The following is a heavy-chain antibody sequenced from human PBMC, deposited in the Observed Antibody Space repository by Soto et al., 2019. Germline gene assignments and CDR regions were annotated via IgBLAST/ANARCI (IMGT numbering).Heavy chain of an antibody. CDR1: SGSISSTIYS. D-gene: IGHD2-8*01. CDR2: NSGST. Sequence: SETLSLTCTVSSGSISSTIYSWDWIRQPPGKGLEWIGSNSGSTYYNPSLKSRVTISVDTSKNQFSLTLTSVTAADTAVYYCARQCKGVTCHWFVPWGQGTLVTVSS. V-gene: IGHV4-39*01. J-gene: IGHJ5*02. CDR3: ARQCKGVTCHWFVP.